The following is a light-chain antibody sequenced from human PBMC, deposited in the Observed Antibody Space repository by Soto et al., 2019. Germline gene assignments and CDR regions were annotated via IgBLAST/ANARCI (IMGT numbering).Light chain of an antibody. Sequence: EIVLTQSPGTLSLSPGERATLSCRASQTVKNNYLAWYQQKPGQPPRLLLYGASSRATGIRDRFSGSGSGPDLTLTISRREPENFAVYYCQQYGRSPPHFGERTRREIK. CDR3: QQYGRSPPH. V-gene: IGKV3-20*01. J-gene: IGKJ5*01. CDR2: GAS. CDR1: QTVKNNY.